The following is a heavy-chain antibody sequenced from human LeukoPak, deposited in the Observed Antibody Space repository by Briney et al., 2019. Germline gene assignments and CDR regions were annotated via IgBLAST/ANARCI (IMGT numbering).Heavy chain of an antibody. CDR3: ARQITWTHVGGYWFDP. V-gene: IGHV4-59*08. J-gene: IGHJ5*02. Sequence: PSETLSLTCTVSGGSTSSYYWSWIRQPPGKGLEWIGYIYYSGSTNYNPSLKSRVTISVDTSKNQFSLKLSSVTAADTAVHYCARQITWTHVGGYWFDPWGQGTLVTVSS. CDR1: GGSTSSYY. CDR2: IYYSGST. D-gene: IGHD3-16*01.